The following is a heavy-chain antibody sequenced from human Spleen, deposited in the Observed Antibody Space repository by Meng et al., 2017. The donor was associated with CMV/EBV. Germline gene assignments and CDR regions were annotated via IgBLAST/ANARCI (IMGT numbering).Heavy chain of an antibody. CDR3: ASTVTTFLYYFDH. V-gene: IGHV3-66*01. CDR1: GFTVSSNY. CDR2: IYSGGST. D-gene: IGHD4-17*01. Sequence: EVQLVESGXGLVQPXGSLRLSCAASGFTVSSNYMSWVRQAPGKGLEWVSVIYSGGSTYYADSVKGRFTISRDNSKNTLYLQMNSLRAEDTAVYYCASTVTTFLYYFDHWGHGPLVTVSS. J-gene: IGHJ4*01.